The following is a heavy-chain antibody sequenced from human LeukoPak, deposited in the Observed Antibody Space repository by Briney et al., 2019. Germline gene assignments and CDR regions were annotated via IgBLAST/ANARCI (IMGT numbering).Heavy chain of an antibody. CDR3: ARHGYDFWSGYSVFDY. CDR1: GYTFTSYD. CDR2: MNPNSGNT. V-gene: IGHV1-8*03. J-gene: IGHJ4*02. D-gene: IGHD3-3*01. Sequence: ASVKVSCXASGYTFTSYDINWVRQATGQGLEWMGWMNPNSGNTGYAQKFQGRVTITRNTSISTAYMELSSLRSEDTAVCYCARHGYDFWSGYSVFDYWGQGTLVTVSS.